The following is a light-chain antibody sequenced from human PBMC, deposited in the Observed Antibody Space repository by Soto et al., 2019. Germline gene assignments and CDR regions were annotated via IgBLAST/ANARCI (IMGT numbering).Light chain of an antibody. J-gene: IGKJ1*01. CDR3: VQGTHWPWT. CDR2: QVS. V-gene: IGKV2-30*01. CDR1: QGLVYSDGNTF. Sequence: DVVMTQSPLSLSATLRQPASISCRSSQGLVYSDGNTFLNWFHQRPGQSPRRLIYQVSNRDSGVPDRFSGSGSGTDYTLTISGVEAEDVGIYYCVQGTHWPWTFGQGTKVEIK.